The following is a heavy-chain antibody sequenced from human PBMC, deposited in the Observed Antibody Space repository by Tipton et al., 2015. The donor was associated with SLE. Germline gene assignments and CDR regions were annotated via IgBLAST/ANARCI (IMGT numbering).Heavy chain of an antibody. CDR2: ISAYNGNT. CDR1: GYTFTSYG. V-gene: IGHV1-18*01. CDR3: AKEYWEGIIAVAEYFDY. J-gene: IGHJ4*02. Sequence: QSGAEVKKPGASVKVSCKASGYTFTSYGISWVRQAPGQGLEWMGWISAYNGNTNYAQKLQGRVTMTTDTSTSTAYMELRSLRSDDTAVYYCAKEYWEGIIAVAEYFDYWGQGTLVTVSS. D-gene: IGHD6-19*01.